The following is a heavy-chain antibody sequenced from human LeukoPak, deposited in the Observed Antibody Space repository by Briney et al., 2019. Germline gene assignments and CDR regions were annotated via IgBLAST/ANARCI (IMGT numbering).Heavy chain of an antibody. Sequence: GGSLRLSCAASGFTFDDYAMHWLRQAPGKGLEWVSGISWNRDSIGYAYSVKGRFTISRDNAKNSLYLQMNSLRAEDTALYYCAKGSGYTSSRNYMDVWGKGTTVTVPS. CDR3: AKGSGYTSSRNYMDV. V-gene: IGHV3-9*01. D-gene: IGHD6-13*01. J-gene: IGHJ6*03. CDR2: ISWNRDSI. CDR1: GFTFDDYA.